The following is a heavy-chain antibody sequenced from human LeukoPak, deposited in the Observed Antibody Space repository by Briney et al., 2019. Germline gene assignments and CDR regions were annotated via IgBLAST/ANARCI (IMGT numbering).Heavy chain of an antibody. CDR3: TTDRRTVGATDFDY. V-gene: IGHV3-15*01. D-gene: IGHD1-26*01. J-gene: IGHJ4*02. CDR1: GFTFSNAW. CDR2: IKSKTDGGTT. Sequence: PGGSLRLSCAASGFTFSNAWMSWVRQAPGKGLEWVGRIKSKTDGGTTDYAAPVKGRFTISRDDSKNTLYLQMNSLKTEDTAVYYCTTDRRTVGATDFDYWGQGTLVTVSS.